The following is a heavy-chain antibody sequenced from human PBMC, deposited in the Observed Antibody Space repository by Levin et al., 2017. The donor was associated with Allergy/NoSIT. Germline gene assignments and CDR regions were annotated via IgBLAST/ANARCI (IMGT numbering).Heavy chain of an antibody. Sequence: PSETLSLTCTVSGGSISSGSYYWSWIRQPAGKGLEWIGRIYTSGSTNYNPSLKSRVTISVDTSKNQFSLKLSSVTAADTAVYYCAREGVDFDWFNPSWFDPWGQGTLVTVSS. D-gene: IGHD3-9*01. CDR3: AREGVDFDWFNPSWFDP. CDR1: GGSISSGSYY. V-gene: IGHV4-61*02. CDR2: IYTSGST. J-gene: IGHJ5*02.